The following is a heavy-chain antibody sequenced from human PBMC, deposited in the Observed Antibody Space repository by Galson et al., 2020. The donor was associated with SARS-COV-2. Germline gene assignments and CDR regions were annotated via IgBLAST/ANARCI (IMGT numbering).Heavy chain of an antibody. V-gene: IGHV1-46*01. CDR3: ARYWTAVADADYYYGMDV. J-gene: IGHJ6*02. D-gene: IGHD6-19*01. CDR1: GYTFTSYY. CDR2: INPSGGST. Sequence: ASVKVSCKASGYTFTSYYMHWVRQAPGQGLEWMGIINPSGGSTSYAQKFQGRVTMTRDTSTSTVYMELSSLRSEDTAVYYCARYWTAVADADYYYGMDVWGQGTTVTVSS.